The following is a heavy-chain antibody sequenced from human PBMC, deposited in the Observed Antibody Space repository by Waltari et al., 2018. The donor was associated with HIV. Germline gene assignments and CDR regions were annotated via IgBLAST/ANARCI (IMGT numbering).Heavy chain of an antibody. D-gene: IGHD3-22*01. CDR3: ARGREGYYDSSGYYYDAFDI. V-gene: IGHV4-39*07. Sequence: QLQLQESGPGLVKPSETLSLTCTVSGGSISSSSYSWGWIRQPPGQGLEWIGSLYYSGSTYYNPSLKSRVTISVDTSKNQFSLKLSSVTAADTAVYYCARGREGYYDSSGYYYDAFDIWGQGTMVTVSS. CDR2: LYYSGST. J-gene: IGHJ3*02. CDR1: GGSISSSSYS.